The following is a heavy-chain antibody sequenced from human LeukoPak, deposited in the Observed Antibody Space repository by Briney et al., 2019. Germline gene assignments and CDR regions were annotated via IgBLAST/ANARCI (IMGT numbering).Heavy chain of an antibody. J-gene: IGHJ4*02. CDR3: ARRQGTTLSFDY. D-gene: IGHD1-1*01. Sequence: ASVKVSCKASGYTFISYGFSWVRQAPGQGLEWMGWINAYNGNTNYAQNLQGRVTMTTDTSTSTAYMELRSLRSDDTAVYYCARRQGTTLSFDYWGQGTLVTVSS. V-gene: IGHV1-18*01. CDR1: GYTFISYG. CDR2: INAYNGNT.